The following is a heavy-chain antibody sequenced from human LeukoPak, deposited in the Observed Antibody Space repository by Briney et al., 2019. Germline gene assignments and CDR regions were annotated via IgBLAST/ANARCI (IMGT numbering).Heavy chain of an antibody. D-gene: IGHD4-23*01. CDR3: AREALDYGGNYYYGMDV. V-gene: IGHV3-30*04. CDR2: IPYEGINK. Sequence: GGSLRLSCTASEFTFSSYAMHWVRQAPGKGLEWVAFIPYEGINKYYTDSVKGRFTISRDNSKSTLYLQMNSLRAEDTAVYYCAREALDYGGNYYYGMDVWGQGTTVTVSS. J-gene: IGHJ6*02. CDR1: EFTFSSYA.